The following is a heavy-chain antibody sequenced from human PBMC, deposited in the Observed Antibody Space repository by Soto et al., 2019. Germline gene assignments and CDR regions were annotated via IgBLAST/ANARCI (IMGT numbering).Heavy chain of an antibody. V-gene: IGHV3-21*01. D-gene: IGHD3-10*01. CDR3: ARDENLVRGVPFDY. J-gene: IGHJ4*02. CDR1: GFTLTSYN. CDR2: ISGSTT. Sequence: EVQLVESGGGLVKPGRSLRLSCATSGFTLTSYNIHWVRQAPGKGLEWVSCISGSTTFYTDSVKGRFTISRDSAKNSLYLQMNSLRAEDTAVYYCARDENLVRGVPFDYWGQGTLVTVSS.